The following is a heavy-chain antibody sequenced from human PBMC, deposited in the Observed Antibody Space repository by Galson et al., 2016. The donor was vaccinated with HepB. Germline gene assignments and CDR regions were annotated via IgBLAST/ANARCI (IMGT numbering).Heavy chain of an antibody. V-gene: IGHV3-74*01. CDR2: INTDGRGI. CDR3: ARGLSMNWFDS. CDR1: GFTVSNNF. J-gene: IGHJ5*01. Sequence: SLRLSCAASGFTVSNNFMTWVRQAPGKGLACVSRINTDGRGIAYADSVKGRFTISRDNAKNTLYLQMNSLRAEDTAVYYCARGLSMNWFDSWGQGTLVTVSS.